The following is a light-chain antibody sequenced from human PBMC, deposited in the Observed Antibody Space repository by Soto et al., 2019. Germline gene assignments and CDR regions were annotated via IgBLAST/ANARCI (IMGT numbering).Light chain of an antibody. CDR2: AAS. CDR1: QGISSY. V-gene: IGKV1-9*01. J-gene: IGKJ4*01. CDR3: QQLNSYPLT. Sequence: DIQLTQSPSFLSASVGDRVTITCRSIQGISSYLVWYQQKPGKAPRLLIYAASTLQSGVPSRFSGSGSGTEFTLTISSLQPEDFATYYGQQLNSYPLTFGGGTKVEI.